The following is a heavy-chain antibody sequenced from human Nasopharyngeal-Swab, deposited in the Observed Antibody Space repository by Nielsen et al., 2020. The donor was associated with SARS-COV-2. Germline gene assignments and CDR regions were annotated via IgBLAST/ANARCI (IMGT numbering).Heavy chain of an antibody. V-gene: IGHV3-30-3*01. D-gene: IGHD1-26*01. Sequence: VRQAPGKGLEWVAVIPYDGSNKYYADSVKGRFTISRDNSKNTLYLQMNSLRAEDTAVYYCARVEAGGEWELLPYYYYYMDVWGKGTTVTVSS. CDR2: IPYDGSNK. J-gene: IGHJ6*03. CDR3: ARVEAGGEWELLPYYYYYMDV.